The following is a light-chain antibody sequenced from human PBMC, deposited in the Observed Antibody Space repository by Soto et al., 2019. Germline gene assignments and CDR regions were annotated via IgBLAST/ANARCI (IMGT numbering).Light chain of an antibody. Sequence: EIVLTQSPATLSLSPGERYTLSCMASQSVSSYLAWYQQKPGQAPRLLIYDAYNRATGIPARFSGSGSGTDFTLTISSLEPEDFAVYYCQQRSNWPPTFGPGTRLDIK. V-gene: IGKV3-11*01. J-gene: IGKJ5*01. CDR2: DAY. CDR1: QSVSSY. CDR3: QQRSNWPPT.